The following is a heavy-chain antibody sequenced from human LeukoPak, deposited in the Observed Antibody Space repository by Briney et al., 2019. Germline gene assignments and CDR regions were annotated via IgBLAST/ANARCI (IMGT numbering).Heavy chain of an antibody. CDR2: IYYSGNT. CDR1: GGSISSYY. D-gene: IGHD2-2*01. Sequence: SETLSLTCTVSGGSISSYYWSWIRQPPGKGLEWIGYIYYSGNTNYNPSLKSRVTISVDTSKNQFSLKLSSVTAADTAVYYCARSGIPAAMDYWGQGTLVTVSS. V-gene: IGHV4-59*08. J-gene: IGHJ4*02. CDR3: ARSGIPAAMDY.